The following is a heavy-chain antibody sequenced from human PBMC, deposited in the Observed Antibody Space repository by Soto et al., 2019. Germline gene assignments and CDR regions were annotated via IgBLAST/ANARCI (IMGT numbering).Heavy chain of an antibody. CDR3: AREVNNYYGMDV. CDR2: ISYSGST. CDR1: GASISSDDYY. Sequence: QVQLQESGPGLVKPSQTLSLTCSISGASISSDDYYWSWFRQPPGKGLEWIGYISYSGSTYYNPSLKSRITISVDTSKTQFSLILSSVTAADTAVFYCAREVNNYYGMDVWGQGTTATVSS. V-gene: IGHV4-30-4*01. J-gene: IGHJ6*02.